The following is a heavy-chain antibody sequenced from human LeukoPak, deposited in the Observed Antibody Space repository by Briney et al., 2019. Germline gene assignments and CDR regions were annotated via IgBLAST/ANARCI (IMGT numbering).Heavy chain of an antibody. CDR2: ISAYNGNT. J-gene: IGHJ4*02. Sequence: ASVKVSCKASGYTFTSYGISWVRQAPGQGLEWMGWISAYNGNTNYAQKLQGRVTMTTDTSTSTAYMELRSLRSDDTAVYYCARSLDYVRGSYRYYDYWGQGTLVTVSS. D-gene: IGHD3-16*02. CDR3: ARSLDYVRGSYRYYDY. CDR1: GYTFTSYG. V-gene: IGHV1-18*01.